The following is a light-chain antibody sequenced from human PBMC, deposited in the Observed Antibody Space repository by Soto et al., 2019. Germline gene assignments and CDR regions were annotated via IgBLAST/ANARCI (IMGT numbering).Light chain of an antibody. CDR1: SSNIGAGYD. CDR2: GNS. Sequence: QSVLTQPPSVSGAPGQRVTISCTGRSSNIGAGYDVHWYQQLPGTAPKLLIYGNSNRPSGVPDRFSGSKSGTSASLAITGLQAEDGADYYCQSYDSSLSGVVFGGGTKLIVL. J-gene: IGLJ2*01. CDR3: QSYDSSLSGVV. V-gene: IGLV1-40*01.